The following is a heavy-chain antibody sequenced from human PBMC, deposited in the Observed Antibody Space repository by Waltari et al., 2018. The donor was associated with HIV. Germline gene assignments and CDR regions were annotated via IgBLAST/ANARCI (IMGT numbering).Heavy chain of an antibody. D-gene: IGHD3-22*01. CDR2: IRSKAYGGTT. J-gene: IGHJ5*02. CDR1: GFTFGDYA. Sequence: EVQLVESGGGLVKPGRSLRLSCTASGFTFGDYAMSWFRQAPGKGLEWVGFIRSKAYGGTTEYAASGKGRFTISRDDSKSIAYLQMNSLKTEDTAVYYCTIGAGSSGYGGSYAWGQGTLVTVSS. V-gene: IGHV3-49*05. CDR3: TIGAGSSGYGGSYA.